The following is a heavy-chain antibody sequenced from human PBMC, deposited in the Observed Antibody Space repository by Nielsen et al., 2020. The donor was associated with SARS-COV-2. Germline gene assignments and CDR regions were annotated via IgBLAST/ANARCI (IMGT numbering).Heavy chain of an antibody. CDR2: IYYSGST. CDR1: GGSFSGYY. V-gene: IGHV4-59*01. J-gene: IGHJ5*02. D-gene: IGHD3-3*01. Sequence: SETLSLTCAVYGGSFSGYYWSWIRQPPGKGLEWIGYIYYSGSTNYNPSLKSRVTISVDTSKNQFSLKLSSVTAADTAVYYCARVYSSFWSGYYSGWFDPWGQGTLVTVSS. CDR3: ARVYSSFWSGYYSGWFDP.